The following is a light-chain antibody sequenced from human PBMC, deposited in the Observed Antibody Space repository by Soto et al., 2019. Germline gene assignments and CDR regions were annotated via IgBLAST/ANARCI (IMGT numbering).Light chain of an antibody. CDR2: GAS. V-gene: IGKV3-20*01. CDR1: QSVSNY. J-gene: IGKJ5*01. Sequence: IVLTQSPATLSLSPGERAPLSCRASQSVSNYLAWYQQKPGQAPRLLIYGASSRATGIPDRFSGSGSGTDFTLTISRLEPEDFAVYYCQQYGSSPLTFGQGRLLEI. CDR3: QQYGSSPLT.